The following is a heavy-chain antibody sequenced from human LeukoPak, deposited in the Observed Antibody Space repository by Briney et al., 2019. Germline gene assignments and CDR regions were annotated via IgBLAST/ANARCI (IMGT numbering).Heavy chain of an antibody. CDR2: IFYTGST. CDR3: ARRLLWFGDTRFDP. J-gene: IGHJ5*02. Sequence: TPSETLSLTCTVSGVSISGNYWSWIRQPPGKGLEWIGYIFYTGSTNYNPSLQSRVTMLLDTSKNQFSLKLSSVTAADTAVYYCARRLLWFGDTRFDPWGQGTLVTVSS. D-gene: IGHD3-10*01. CDR1: GVSISGNY. V-gene: IGHV4-59*12.